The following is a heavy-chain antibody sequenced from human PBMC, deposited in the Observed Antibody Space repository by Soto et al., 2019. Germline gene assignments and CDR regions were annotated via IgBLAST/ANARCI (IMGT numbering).Heavy chain of an antibody. Sequence: GGSLRLSCAASGFTFSSYAMSWVRQAPGKGLEWVSAISGSGGSTYYADSVKGRFTISRDNSKNTLYLQMNSLRAEDRAVYYCAKIFGPDIVVVPAAMSYYGMDVWGQGTTVTVSS. V-gene: IGHV3-23*01. CDR3: AKIFGPDIVVVPAAMSYYGMDV. J-gene: IGHJ6*02. CDR1: GFTFSSYA. D-gene: IGHD2-2*01. CDR2: ISGSGGST.